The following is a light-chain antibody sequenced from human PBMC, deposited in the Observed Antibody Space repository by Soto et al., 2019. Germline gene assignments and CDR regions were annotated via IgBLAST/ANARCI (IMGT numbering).Light chain of an antibody. V-gene: IGKV1-5*01. CDR2: DAS. CDR1: QSISSW. J-gene: IGKJ4*01. Sequence: DIQMTQSPSTLAASVGDRVTITCRASQSISSWLAWYQQKPGKAPKLLIYDASSLESGVPSRFSGSGSGTECTLTISSLQPDYFATYYCQQYNSYHTFGGGTKVEIK. CDR3: QQYNSYHT.